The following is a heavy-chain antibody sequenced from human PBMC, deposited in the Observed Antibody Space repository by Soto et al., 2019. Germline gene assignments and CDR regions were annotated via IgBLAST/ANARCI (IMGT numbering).Heavy chain of an antibody. CDR1: GFTFSDYY. Sequence: GALRLSCAASGFTFSDYYMSWIRQAPGKGLEWVSYISSSGSTIYYADSVKGRFTISRDNAKNSLYLQMNSLRAEDTAVYYCARDKVILVVHAARCGQFDTWAQDTVLPVSS. V-gene: IGHV3-11*01. J-gene: IGHJ1*01. CDR3: ARDKVILVVHAARCGQFDT. CDR2: ISSSGSTI. D-gene: IGHD2-2*01.